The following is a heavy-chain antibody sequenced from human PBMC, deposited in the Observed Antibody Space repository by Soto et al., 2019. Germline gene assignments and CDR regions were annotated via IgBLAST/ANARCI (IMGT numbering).Heavy chain of an antibody. CDR1: AFTFNNYA. CDR2: IGGSGRTT. D-gene: IGHD3-22*01. Sequence: GGSLRLSCAASAFTFNNYAMSWVRQAPGKGLEWVSGIGGSGRTTYYADSVKGRFTISRDNSNNTLFLQMNSLRAEDTAVYYCAKSRYSDSSGDFYDYWGQGTLVTVS. J-gene: IGHJ4*02. V-gene: IGHV3-23*01. CDR3: AKSRYSDSSGDFYDY.